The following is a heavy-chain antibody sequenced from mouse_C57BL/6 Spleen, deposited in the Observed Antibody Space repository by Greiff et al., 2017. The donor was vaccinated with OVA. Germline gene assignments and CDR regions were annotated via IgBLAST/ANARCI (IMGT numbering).Heavy chain of an antibody. CDR2: IRNKANGYTT. CDR3: ARYISSLMDY. J-gene: IGHJ4*01. CDR1: GFTFTDYY. Sequence: EVHLVESGGGLVQPGGSLSLSCAASGFTFTDYYMSWVRQPPGKALEWLGFIRNKANGYTTEYSASVKGRFTISRDNSQSILYLQMNALRAEDSATYYCARYISSLMDYWGQGTSVTVSS. V-gene: IGHV7-3*01.